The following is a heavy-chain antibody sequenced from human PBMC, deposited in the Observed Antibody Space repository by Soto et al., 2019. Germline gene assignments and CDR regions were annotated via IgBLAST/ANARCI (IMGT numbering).Heavy chain of an antibody. CDR3: TRGIVGWETAPYYSDY. CDR2: IRSKAYSRTT. V-gene: IGHV3-49*03. CDR1: GFSFDTYA. Sequence: PGGSLRLSCTASGFSFDTYAISRFRQAPGKGLEWLGFIRSKAYSRTTEYAASVRGRISISRDDSKSSAFLQMDSPNIEDTAVYYCTRGIVGWETAPYYSDYWGQGTLVTVSS. J-gene: IGHJ4*02. D-gene: IGHD1-26*01.